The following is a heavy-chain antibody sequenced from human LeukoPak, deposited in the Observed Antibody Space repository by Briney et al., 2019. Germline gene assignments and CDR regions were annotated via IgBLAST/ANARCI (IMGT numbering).Heavy chain of an antibody. CDR1: GGSISSYY. D-gene: IGHD3-10*01. Sequence: KSSETLSLTCTVSGGSISSYYWGWIRQPPGKGLEWIGYIYYSGSTNYNPSLKSRVAISVDTFKNQFSLKVSSVTAADTALYYWVGEESWFGEAIWSQGTMVTVSS. CDR3: VGEESWFGEAI. V-gene: IGHV4-59*01. CDR2: IYYSGST. J-gene: IGHJ3*02.